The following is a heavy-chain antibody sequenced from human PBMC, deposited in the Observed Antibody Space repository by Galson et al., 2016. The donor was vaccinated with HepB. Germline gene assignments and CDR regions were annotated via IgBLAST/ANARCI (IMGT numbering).Heavy chain of an antibody. J-gene: IGHJ4*02. V-gene: IGHV3-11*06. CDR1: GFTFSNYY. CDR3: ARDAVGSQNDFDC. D-gene: IGHD1-1*01. Sequence: SLRLSCAASGFTFSNYYMTWIRQAPGKGLEWISYISNSGSYTNYADSVKGRFTISRDNAKNSLYLQMNSLRAEDTAVYYCARDAVGSQNDFDCWGQGTLVTVSS. CDR2: ISNSGSYT.